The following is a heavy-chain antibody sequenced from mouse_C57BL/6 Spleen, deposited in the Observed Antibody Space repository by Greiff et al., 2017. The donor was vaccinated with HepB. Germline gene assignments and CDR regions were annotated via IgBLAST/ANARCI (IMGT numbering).Heavy chain of an antibody. CDR1: GFTFSSYA. V-gene: IGHV5-9-1*02. Sequence: EVQGVESGEGLVKPGGSLKLSCAASGFTFSSYAMSWVRQTPEKRLEWVAYISSGGDYIYYADTVKGRFTISRDNDRNPLYLQMSSLKSEDTAMYYCTRATTVVAGAIDYWGKGTSVTVSS. D-gene: IGHD1-1*01. J-gene: IGHJ4*01. CDR3: TRATTVVAGAIDY. CDR2: ISSGGDYI.